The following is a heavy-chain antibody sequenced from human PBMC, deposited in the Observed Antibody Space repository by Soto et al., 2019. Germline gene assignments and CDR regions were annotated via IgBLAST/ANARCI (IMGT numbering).Heavy chain of an antibody. D-gene: IGHD6-19*01. Sequence: QVQLVQSGAEVKKPGASVKVSCKASGYTFTSYGMHWVRQAPGQRLEWMGWINAGNGTRKYSQKFQGRVTITRDTSASTAYMELSSLRSEDTTVYYCARDLGGWTDYWGQGTLVTVSS. CDR2: INAGNGTR. J-gene: IGHJ4*02. CDR3: ARDLGGWTDY. V-gene: IGHV1-3*01. CDR1: GYTFTSYG.